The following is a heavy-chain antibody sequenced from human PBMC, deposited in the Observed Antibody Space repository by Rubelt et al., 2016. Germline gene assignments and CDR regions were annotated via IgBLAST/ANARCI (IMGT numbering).Heavy chain of an antibody. J-gene: IGHJ4*02. V-gene: IGHV1-46*03. CDR3: ARDLDGRGEIDY. D-gene: IGHD3-10*01. Sequence: QVQLVQSGAEVKKPGASVKVSCKASGYTFTSYYMHWVRQAPGQGLEWMGIINPRGGSTSYAQKFQGRATMTRDTSTSTVYMELSSLRSEDTAVYYCARDLDGRGEIDYWGQGTLVTVSS. CDR1: GYTFTSYY. CDR2: INPRGGST.